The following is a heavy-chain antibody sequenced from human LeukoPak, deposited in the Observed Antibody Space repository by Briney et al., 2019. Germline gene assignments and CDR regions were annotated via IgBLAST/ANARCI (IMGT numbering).Heavy chain of an antibody. CDR2: ISSSSSTI. J-gene: IGHJ4*02. D-gene: IGHD1-26*01. Sequence: PGGSLRLSCAASGFTFSSYSMNWARQAPGKGLEWVSYISSSSSTIYYADSVKGRFTISRDNAKNSLYLQMNSLRDEDTAVYYCARDQRGSGSYAPDYWGQGTLVTVSS. CDR3: ARDQRGSGSYAPDY. CDR1: GFTFSSYS. V-gene: IGHV3-48*02.